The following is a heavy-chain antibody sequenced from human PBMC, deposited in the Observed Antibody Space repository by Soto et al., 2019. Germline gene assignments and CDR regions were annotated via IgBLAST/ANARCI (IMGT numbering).Heavy chain of an antibody. J-gene: IGHJ6*02. CDR2: ISGSGGST. CDR3: ANPIAARPSYYYYYGMDV. Sequence: PGGSLRLSCAASGFTFSSYAMSWVRQAPGKGLEWVPAISGSGGSTYYADSVKGRFTISRDNSKNTLYLQMNSLRAEDTAVYYCANPIAARPSYYYYYGMDVWGQGTTVTVSS. D-gene: IGHD6-6*01. CDR1: GFTFSSYA. V-gene: IGHV3-23*01.